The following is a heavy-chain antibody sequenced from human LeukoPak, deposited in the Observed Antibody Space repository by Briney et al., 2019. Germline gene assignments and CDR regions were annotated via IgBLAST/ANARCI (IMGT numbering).Heavy chain of an antibody. CDR3: ARASGSSWYERRLHAYYYYMDV. Sequence: SETLSLTCTVSGGSIISTTYYWGWIRQPPGEGLEWIGSIEYSGSTYYNPSLKSRVTISVDTSKNQFSLNLSSVTAADTAVYSCARASGSSWYERRLHAYYYYMDVWGKGTTVTVSS. V-gene: IGHV4-39*07. D-gene: IGHD6-13*01. J-gene: IGHJ6*03. CDR1: GGSIISTTYY. CDR2: IEYSGST.